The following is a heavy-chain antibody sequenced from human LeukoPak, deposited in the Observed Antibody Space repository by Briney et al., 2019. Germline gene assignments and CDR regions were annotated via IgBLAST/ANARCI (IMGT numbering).Heavy chain of an antibody. CDR3: ARDGYNSDFDY. J-gene: IGHJ4*02. CDR2: ISGSGGST. CDR1: GFTFSSYA. D-gene: IGHD5-24*01. V-gene: IGHV3-23*01. Sequence: GGSLRLSCAASGFTFSSYAMSWVRQAPGKGLEWVSAISGSGGSTYYADSVKGRFAISRDNSKNTLYLQMNSLRAEDTAVYYCARDGYNSDFDYWGQGTLVTVSS.